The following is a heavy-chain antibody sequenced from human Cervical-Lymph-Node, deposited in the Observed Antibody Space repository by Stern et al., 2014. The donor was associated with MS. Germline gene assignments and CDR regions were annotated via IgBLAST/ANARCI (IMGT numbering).Heavy chain of an antibody. V-gene: IGHV3-74*01. Sequence: EVQLVESGGGLVQPGGSLRLSCAASGFTFSSYWMHWVRQAPGKGLVWVSRINSAGSSTTYADSVKGRFTISRDSAKNTLSLQMNSLRAEDTAVYYCAREARTGDWFDPWGQGTLVTVSS. CDR3: AREARTGDWFDP. J-gene: IGHJ5*02. CDR1: GFTFSSYW. D-gene: IGHD3-10*01. CDR2: INSAGSST.